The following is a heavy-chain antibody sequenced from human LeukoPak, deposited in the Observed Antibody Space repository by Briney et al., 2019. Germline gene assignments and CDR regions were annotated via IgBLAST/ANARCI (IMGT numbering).Heavy chain of an antibody. J-gene: IGHJ6*02. V-gene: IGHV3-30-3*01. CDR2: SYYASNK. Sequence: SYYASNKYYADSVKRRFTISTDNSKNTLYLQMNSLRAEDTAVYYCARRAATSYYYYAMDVWGQGTTVTVSS. CDR3: ARRAATSYYYYAMDV. D-gene: IGHD2-15*01.